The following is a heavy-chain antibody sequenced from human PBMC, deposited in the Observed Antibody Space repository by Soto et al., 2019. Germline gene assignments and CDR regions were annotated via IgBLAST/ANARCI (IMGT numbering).Heavy chain of an antibody. J-gene: IGHJ6*02. CDR2: MNPNSGNT. CDR1: GYTFTSYD. CDR3: ARPDHYYGMNV. Sequence: QVQLVQSGAEVKKPGASVKVSCKASGYTFTSYDINWVRQAAGRGLEWMGWMNPNSGNTAYAQKYQGRVTMTRNTSISTAYMELSSLRSDDTAVYYCARPDHYYGMNVWGQGTTVTVSS. V-gene: IGHV1-8*01.